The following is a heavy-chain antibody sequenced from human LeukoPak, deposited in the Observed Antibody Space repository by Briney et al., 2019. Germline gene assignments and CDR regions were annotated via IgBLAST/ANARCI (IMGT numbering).Heavy chain of an antibody. Sequence: EESLKISCKGSGYSFTSYWIGWVRQMPGKGLEWMGIIYPGDSDTRYSPSFQGQVTISADKSISTAYLQWSSLKASDTAMYYCARLLGPYCSSTSCYEYFYYWGQGTLVTGSS. D-gene: IGHD2-2*01. V-gene: IGHV5-51*01. J-gene: IGHJ4*02. CDR1: GYSFTSYW. CDR2: IYPGDSDT. CDR3: ARLLGPYCSSTSCYEYFYY.